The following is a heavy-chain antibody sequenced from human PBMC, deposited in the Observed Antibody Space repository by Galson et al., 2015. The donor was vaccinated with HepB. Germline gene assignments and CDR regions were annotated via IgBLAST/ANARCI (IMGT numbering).Heavy chain of an antibody. CDR3: ARARYCSSTSCEAKHPTIYYYYGMDV. J-gene: IGHJ6*02. CDR1: GFTVSSNY. V-gene: IGHV3-53*01. CDR2: IYSGGST. Sequence: SLRLSCAASGFTVSSNYMSWVRQAPGKGLEWVSVIYSGGSTYYADSVKGRFTISRDNSKNTLYLQMNSLRAEDTAVYYCARARYCSSTSCEAKHPTIYYYYGMDVWGQGTTVTVSS. D-gene: IGHD2-2*01.